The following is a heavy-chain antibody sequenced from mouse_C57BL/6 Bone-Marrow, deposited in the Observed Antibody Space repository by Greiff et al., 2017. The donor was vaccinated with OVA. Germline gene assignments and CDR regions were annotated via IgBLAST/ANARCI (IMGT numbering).Heavy chain of an antibody. CDR1: GFNIKDDY. CDR3: TTLWLLRGAWFAY. J-gene: IGHJ3*01. Sequence: VQLQQSGAELVRPGASVKLSCTASGFNIKDDYMHWVKQRPEQGLEWIGWIDPENGDTEYASKFQGKATITADPSSNTAYLQLSSLTSEDTAVYYCTTLWLLRGAWFAYWGQGTLVTVSA. D-gene: IGHD2-3*01. CDR2: IDPENGDT. V-gene: IGHV14-4*01.